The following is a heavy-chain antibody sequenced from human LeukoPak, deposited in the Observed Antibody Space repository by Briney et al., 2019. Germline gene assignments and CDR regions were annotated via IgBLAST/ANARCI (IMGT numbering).Heavy chain of an antibody. Sequence: ASVKVSCKASGYTFTGYYMHWVRHAPGQGLEWMGWINPNIGDTNYAQKFQGRVTMTRDTSISTAYMELSRLRFDDTAVYYCARINSSRWYDFWGQGTLVTVSS. J-gene: IGHJ4*02. V-gene: IGHV1-2*02. D-gene: IGHD6-13*01. CDR1: GYTFTGYY. CDR2: INPNIGDT. CDR3: ARINSSRWYDF.